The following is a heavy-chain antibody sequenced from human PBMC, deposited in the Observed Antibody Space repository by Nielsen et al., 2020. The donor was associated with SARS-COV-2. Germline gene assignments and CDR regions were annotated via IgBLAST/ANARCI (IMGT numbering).Heavy chain of an antibody. Sequence: SETLSLTCTVSGGSISSSSYYWGWIRQPPGKGLEWIGSIYYSGSTYYNPSLKSRVTISVDTSKNQFSLKLSSVTAADTAVYYCARVYYYGSGSPLFDYWGQGTLVTVSS. J-gene: IGHJ4*02. V-gene: IGHV4-39*07. CDR1: GGSISSSSYY. D-gene: IGHD3-10*01. CDR3: ARVYYYGSGSPLFDY. CDR2: IYYSGST.